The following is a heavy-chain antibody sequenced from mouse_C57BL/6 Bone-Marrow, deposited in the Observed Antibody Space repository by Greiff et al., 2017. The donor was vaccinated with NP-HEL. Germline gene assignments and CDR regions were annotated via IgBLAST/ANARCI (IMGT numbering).Heavy chain of an antibody. CDR3: ARLTTVVDYYAMDY. V-gene: IGHV1-81*01. Sequence: QVQLQHSGAELARPGASVKLSCKASGYTFTSYGISWVKQRTGQGLEWIGEIYPRSGNTYYNEKFKGKATLTADKSSSTAYMELRSLTSEDSAVYFCARLTTVVDYYAMDYWGQGTSVTVSS. CDR2: IYPRSGNT. D-gene: IGHD1-1*01. J-gene: IGHJ4*01. CDR1: GYTFTSYG.